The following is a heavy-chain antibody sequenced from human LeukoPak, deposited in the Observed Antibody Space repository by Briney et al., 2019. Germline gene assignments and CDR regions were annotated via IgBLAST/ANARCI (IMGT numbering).Heavy chain of an antibody. V-gene: IGHV3-23*01. CDR2: ISGSGGST. J-gene: IGHJ4*02. CDR3: AKDSLSYY. CDR1: GGPISNYY. D-gene: IGHD2/OR15-2a*01. Sequence: PSETLSLTCTVSGGPISNYYCIWLRQAPGKGLEWVSAISGSGGSTYYADSVKGRFTISRDNSKNTLYLQMNSLRAEDTAVYYCAKDSLSYYWGQGTLVTVSS.